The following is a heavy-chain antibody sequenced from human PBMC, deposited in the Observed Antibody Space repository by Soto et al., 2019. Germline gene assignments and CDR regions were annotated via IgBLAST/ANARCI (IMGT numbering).Heavy chain of an antibody. D-gene: IGHD3-10*01. CDR2: ISFDGSTE. CDR3: ARSRHGSGSYTHFYYGVDV. Sequence: QVQLVESGGGVVQPGRSLRLSCAASGFTFISYAMHWVRQAPGKGLEWVAVISFDGSTEYYADSVKGRFTISRDNSQNTVYLQMNSLRSEDTAVYYCARSRHGSGSYTHFYYGVDVWGQGTTVTVSS. V-gene: IGHV3-30-3*01. J-gene: IGHJ6*02. CDR1: GFTFISYA.